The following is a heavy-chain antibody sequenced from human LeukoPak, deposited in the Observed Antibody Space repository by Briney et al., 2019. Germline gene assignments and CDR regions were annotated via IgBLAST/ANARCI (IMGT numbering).Heavy chain of an antibody. J-gene: IGHJ6*02. CDR1: GGSISSYY. CDR2: IYTSGST. V-gene: IGHV4-4*07. D-gene: IGHD4-17*01. CDR3: AREHPYYGDSSYYYYGMDV. Sequence: SETLSLTCTVCGGSISSYYWIWIRQPAGKGLEWIGLIYTSGSTNYNPSLKSRVTMSVDTSNNQFSLKLSSVTAADTAVYYCAREHPYYGDSSYYYYGMDVWGQGTTVTVSS.